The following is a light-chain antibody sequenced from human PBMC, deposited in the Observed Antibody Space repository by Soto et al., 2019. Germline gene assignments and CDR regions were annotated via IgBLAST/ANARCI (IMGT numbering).Light chain of an antibody. CDR2: SAS. J-gene: IGKJ4*01. CDR3: QQYGGSPRLT. V-gene: IGKV3-20*01. CDR1: QSVSSNY. Sequence: EIVLTQSPGTLSLSPGERVTLSCRASQSVSSNYLAWYQQKPGQAPRLLIYSASSRATGIPDRFSGSGSGTDFTLTINRLEPEDFVVYYCQQYGGSPRLTFGGGTKVEIK.